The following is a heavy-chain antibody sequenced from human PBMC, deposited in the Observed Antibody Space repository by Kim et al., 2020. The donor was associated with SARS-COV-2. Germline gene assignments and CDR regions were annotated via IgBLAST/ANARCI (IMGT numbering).Heavy chain of an antibody. J-gene: IGHJ3*02. Sequence: NYNPSLKSRVTISVDTSKNQFSLKLSSVTAADTAVYYCARGSGRDDAFDIWGQGTMVTVSS. D-gene: IGHD1-26*01. V-gene: IGHV4-59*09. CDR3: ARGSGRDDAFDI.